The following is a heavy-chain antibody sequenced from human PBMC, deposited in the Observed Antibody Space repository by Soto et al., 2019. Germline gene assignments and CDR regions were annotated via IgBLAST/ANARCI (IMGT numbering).Heavy chain of an antibody. CDR3: ARGGNWNDVPYWFDP. D-gene: IGHD1-1*01. CDR1: GGNFSSYA. V-gene: IGHV1-69*06. Sequence: QVQLVQSGAEVKKPGSSVKVSCKASGGNFSSYAISWVRQAPGQGLEWMGAIIPIFGTANYAQKSQGRVTITADKSTSTAYMELSSLSSEDTAVYYCARGGNWNDVPYWFDPWGHGTLVTVSA. CDR2: IIPIFGTA. J-gene: IGHJ5*02.